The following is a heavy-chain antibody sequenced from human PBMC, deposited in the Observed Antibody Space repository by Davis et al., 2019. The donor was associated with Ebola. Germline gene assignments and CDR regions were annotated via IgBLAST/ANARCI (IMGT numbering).Heavy chain of an antibody. D-gene: IGHD2-21*02. CDR2: MNPNSGNT. J-gene: IGHJ4*02. Sequence: AASVKVSCKASGYTFTSYDINWVRQATGQGLEWMGWMNPNSGNTGYAQKFQGRVTMTRNTSISTAYMELSSLRSEDTAVYYCARDGDGEVTAIMAHWGQGTLVTVSS. V-gene: IGHV1-8*01. CDR1: GYTFTSYD. CDR3: ARDGDGEVTAIMAH.